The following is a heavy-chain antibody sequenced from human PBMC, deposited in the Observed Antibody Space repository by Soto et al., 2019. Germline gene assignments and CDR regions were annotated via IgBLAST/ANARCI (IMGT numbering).Heavy chain of an antibody. D-gene: IGHD3-22*01. Sequence: ASVKVSCKASGYSFTSYGIAWVRQATGQGLEWMGWMNPNSGNTGYAQKFQGRVTMTRDTSISTAYMELSSLRSEDTAVYYCARGVRAYYYDSSGPGLRYWGQGTLVTVSS. V-gene: IGHV1-8*01. CDR1: GYSFTSYG. J-gene: IGHJ4*02. CDR2: MNPNSGNT. CDR3: ARGVRAYYYDSSGPGLRY.